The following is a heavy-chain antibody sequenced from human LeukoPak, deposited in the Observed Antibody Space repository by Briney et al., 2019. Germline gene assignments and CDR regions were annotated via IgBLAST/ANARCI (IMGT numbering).Heavy chain of an antibody. D-gene: IGHD3-22*01. CDR3: AREDSSGYYHDAFDI. V-gene: IGHV4-4*07. CDR2: IYTSGST. J-gene: IGHJ3*02. Sequence: SETLSLTCTVSGGSISSYYWSWIRQPAGKGLEWIGRIYTSGSTNYNPSLKSRVTMSVDTSKNQFSLKLSSVTAADTAVYFCAREDSSGYYHDAFDIWGQGTMVTVSS. CDR1: GGSISSYY.